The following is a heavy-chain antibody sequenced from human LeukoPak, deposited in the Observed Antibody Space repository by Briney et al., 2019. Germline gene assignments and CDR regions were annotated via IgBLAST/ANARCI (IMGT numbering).Heavy chain of an antibody. CDR1: GFTFGDYA. D-gene: IGHD3-3*01. Sequence: GRSLRLSCTASGFTFGDYAMDWVRQAPGKGLEWVANMNQDGSERYYVDSVKGRFTISRDNAKKSLYLQMNSLRAEDTALYYCARGLEWLDYWGQGTLVTVSS. CDR3: ARGLEWLDY. CDR2: MNQDGSER. V-gene: IGHV3-7*05. J-gene: IGHJ4*02.